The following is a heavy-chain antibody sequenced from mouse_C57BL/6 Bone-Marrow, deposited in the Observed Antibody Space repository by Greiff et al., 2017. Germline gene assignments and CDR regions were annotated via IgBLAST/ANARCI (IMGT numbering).Heavy chain of an antibody. J-gene: IGHJ2*01. CDR3: TTGTSSPDY. D-gene: IGHD2-5*01. CDR2: INPNNGGT. V-gene: IGHV1-18*01. CDR1: GYTFTDYN. Sequence: VQLQQSGPELVKPGASVKIPCKASGYTFTDYNMDWVKQSHGKSLEWIGDINPNNGGTIYNQKFQGKATITADTSSNTAYLQLSSLTSEDTAVYYCTTGTSSPDYWGQGTTLTVSS.